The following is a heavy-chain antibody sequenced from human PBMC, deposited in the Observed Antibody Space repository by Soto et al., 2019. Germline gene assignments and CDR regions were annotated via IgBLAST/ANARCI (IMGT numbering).Heavy chain of an antibody. Sequence: ASVKVSCKASGYIFTGYYMHWVRQAPGQGLEWMGWINPNSGDTNYTQKFQGWVTMTRDASISTAYMELSRLRSDDTAVYYCATSRISIAVAGETEYYFDYWGQGTLVTVSS. CDR2: INPNSGDT. D-gene: IGHD6-19*01. J-gene: IGHJ4*02. CDR1: GYIFTGYY. V-gene: IGHV1-2*04. CDR3: ATSRISIAVAGETEYYFDY.